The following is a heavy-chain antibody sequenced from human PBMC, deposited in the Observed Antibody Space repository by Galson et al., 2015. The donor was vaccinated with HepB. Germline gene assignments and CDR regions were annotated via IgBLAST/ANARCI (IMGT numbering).Heavy chain of an antibody. V-gene: IGHV3-7*03. D-gene: IGHD3-22*01. CDR3: AREDYYDSSGYYSQGK. J-gene: IGHJ4*02. CDR2: IKQDGSEK. CDR1: GFTFRNYW. Sequence: SLRLSCAASGFTFRNYWMSWVRQAPGKGLEWVANIKQDGSEKYYVDSVRGRFTISGDNAKNSVYLQMNSLRAEDTAVYYCAREDYYDSSGYYSQGKWGQGTRVTVSS.